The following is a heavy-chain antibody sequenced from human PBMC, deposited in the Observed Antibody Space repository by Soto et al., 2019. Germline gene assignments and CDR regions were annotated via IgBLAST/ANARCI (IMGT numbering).Heavy chain of an antibody. CDR1: GYTFTSYD. Sequence: ASVKVSCKASGYTFTSYDVNWVRQAAGQGLEWMGWMNPNSGNTGYAQKLQGRVTMTRNTSISTAYMELSSLRSEDTAVYYCARVPSLNKYYDFWSGYYTDYYYYYMDVWGKGTTVTVSS. V-gene: IGHV1-8*01. CDR2: MNPNSGNT. D-gene: IGHD3-3*01. J-gene: IGHJ6*03. CDR3: ARVPSLNKYYDFWSGYYTDYYYYYMDV.